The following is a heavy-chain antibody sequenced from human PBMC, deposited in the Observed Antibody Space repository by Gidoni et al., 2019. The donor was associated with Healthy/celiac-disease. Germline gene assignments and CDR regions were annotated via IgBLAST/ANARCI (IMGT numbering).Heavy chain of an antibody. J-gene: IGHJ2*01. CDR2: TYNRSKGYN. CDR1: GDSVSSHSAA. V-gene: IGHV6-1*01. Sequence: QVQLQQSGPGLVKPWQTRSTTCAIPGDSVSSHSAAWNWIRQSPSRGLEGLGRTYNRSKGYNDYAVSVKSRITINPDTSKNQLSLQLNCVTPEDTAVYYCAREPHRGRRRSFDLWGHGTLVTVSS. D-gene: IGHD2-15*01. CDR3: AREPHRGRRRSFDL.